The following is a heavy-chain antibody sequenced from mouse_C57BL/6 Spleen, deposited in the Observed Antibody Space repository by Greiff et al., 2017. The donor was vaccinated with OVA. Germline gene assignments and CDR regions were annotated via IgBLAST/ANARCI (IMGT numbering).Heavy chain of an antibody. CDR3: ARGDYGSSHLV. CDR2: IDPEDGET. CDR1: GFNIKDYY. Sequence: EVKLQESGAELVKPGASVKLSCTASGFNIKDYYMHWVKQRTEQGLEWIGRIDPEDGETKYAPNFQGKATITADTSSNTAYLQLSSLTSEDTAVYYCARGDYGSSHLVWGTGTTVTVSS. V-gene: IGHV14-2*01. J-gene: IGHJ1*03. D-gene: IGHD1-1*01.